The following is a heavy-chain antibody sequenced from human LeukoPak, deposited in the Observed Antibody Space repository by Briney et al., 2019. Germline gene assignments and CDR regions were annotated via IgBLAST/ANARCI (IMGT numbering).Heavy chain of an antibody. J-gene: IGHJ6*03. V-gene: IGHV1-8*03. D-gene: IGHD1-7*01. Sequence: ASVKVSCKASGYTFTSYDINWVRQATGQGLEWMGWMNPNSGNTGYAQKFQGRVTITRNTSISTAYMELSSLRSEDTAVYYCVAAGTMGTYYYYYMDVWGKGTTVIVSS. CDR1: GYTFTSYD. CDR3: VAAGTMGTYYYYYMDV. CDR2: MNPNSGNT.